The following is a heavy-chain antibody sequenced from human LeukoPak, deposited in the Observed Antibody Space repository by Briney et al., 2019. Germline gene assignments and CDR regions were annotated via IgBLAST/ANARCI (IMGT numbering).Heavy chain of an antibody. V-gene: IGHV4-34*01. CDR2: INHSGST. Sequence: PSETLSLTCAVYGGSFSGYYWSWIRQSPGKGLEWIGEINHSGSTNYNPSLKSRVTISVDTSKNQFSLKLSSVTAADTAVYYCARNPYSNRYYYYYMDVWGKGTTVTVSS. D-gene: IGHD6-13*01. CDR1: GGSFSGYY. CDR3: ARNPYSNRYYYYYMDV. J-gene: IGHJ6*03.